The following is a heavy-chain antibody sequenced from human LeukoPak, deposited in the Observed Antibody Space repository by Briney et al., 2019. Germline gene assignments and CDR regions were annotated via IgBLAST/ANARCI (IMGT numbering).Heavy chain of an antibody. CDR3: ARGSFLSVGYYYDSSRHAFDI. V-gene: IGHV1-18*01. CDR2: ISGYNGNT. J-gene: IGHJ3*02. CDR1: GYTFTSYG. D-gene: IGHD3-22*01. Sequence: ASVKVSCKASGYTFTSYGISWVRQAPGQGLEWMGWISGYNGNTNYAQNLQGRVTMTTDTSTSTAYMELRSLRSDDTAVYYCARGSFLSVGYYYDSSRHAFDIWGQGTMVTVSS.